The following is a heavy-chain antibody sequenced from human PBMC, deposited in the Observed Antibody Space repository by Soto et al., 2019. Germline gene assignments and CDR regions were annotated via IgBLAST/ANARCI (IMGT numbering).Heavy chain of an antibody. Sequence: EEQLVESGGGLVQPGGSLRLSCAASGLTFSSYWMTWVRQAPGKGLEWVANIREDGGEKNYVDSVKGRFTISRDNAKNSLYLQMNSLRVADTAVYYCARGEVIGADPWGQGTLVTVSS. D-gene: IGHD3-10*01. CDR3: ARGEVIGADP. V-gene: IGHV3-7*01. CDR1: GLTFSSYW. J-gene: IGHJ5*02. CDR2: IREDGGEK.